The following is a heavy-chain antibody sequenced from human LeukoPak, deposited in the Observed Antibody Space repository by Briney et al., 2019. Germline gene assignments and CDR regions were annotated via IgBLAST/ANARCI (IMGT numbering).Heavy chain of an antibody. CDR1: GFTVSSNY. Sequence: GGSLRLSCAASGFTVSSNYMSWVRQAPGKGLEWVSVIYSGGSTYYADSVKGRFTISRDNSKNTLYLQINSLRAEDTAVYYCAKLERPGIAVAGGYFDYWGQGTLVTVSS. V-gene: IGHV3-53*01. CDR3: AKLERPGIAVAGGYFDY. CDR2: IYSGGST. D-gene: IGHD6-19*01. J-gene: IGHJ4*02.